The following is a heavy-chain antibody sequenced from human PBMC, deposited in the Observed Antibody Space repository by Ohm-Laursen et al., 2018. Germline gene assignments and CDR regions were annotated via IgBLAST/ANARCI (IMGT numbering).Heavy chain of an antibody. CDR1: GYNFINFG. Sequence: GASVKVSCKASGYNFINFGINWVRQAPGQGLEWMGWINTYTGNTNYAQKLQGRVTMTTDISTSTAYMELRGLRSEDTAVYYCARDRVVVAATGWYFDYWGQGTLVTVSS. J-gene: IGHJ4*02. D-gene: IGHD2-15*01. CDR2: INTYTGNT. CDR3: ARDRVVVAATGWYFDY. V-gene: IGHV1-18*01.